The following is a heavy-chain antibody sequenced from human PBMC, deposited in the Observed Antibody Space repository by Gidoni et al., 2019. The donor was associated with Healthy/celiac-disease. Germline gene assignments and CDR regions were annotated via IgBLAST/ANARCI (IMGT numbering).Heavy chain of an antibody. CDR1: GGSISSSNW. J-gene: IGHJ4*02. Sequence: QVQLQESGPGLVKPSGTLSLTCAVSGGSISSSNWWSWVRQPPGKGLEWIGEIYHSGSTNYNPSLKSRVTISVDKSKNQFSLKLSSVTAADTAVYYCARTVFWRFLEWLSPLYYFDYWGQGTLVTVSS. CDR3: ARTVFWRFLEWLSPLYYFDY. D-gene: IGHD3-3*01. V-gene: IGHV4-4*02. CDR2: IYHSGST.